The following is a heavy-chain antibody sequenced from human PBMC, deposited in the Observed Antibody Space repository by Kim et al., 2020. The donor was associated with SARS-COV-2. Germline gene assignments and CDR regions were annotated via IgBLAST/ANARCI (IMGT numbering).Heavy chain of an antibody. CDR2: IRSNGFDT. V-gene: IGHV3-64*02. CDR3: AREGRHCSGTACYVFDD. J-gene: IGHJ4*02. Sequence: GGSLRLSCAASGFIFHTYAMHWARQTPGKGLEYVSAIRSNGFDTYYADSVRGRCTISRDNSKNTLFLQMGSLRPEAMGVYYCAREGRHCSGTACYVFDDWGQGTMVTVSS. D-gene: IGHD2-2*01. CDR1: GFIFHTYA.